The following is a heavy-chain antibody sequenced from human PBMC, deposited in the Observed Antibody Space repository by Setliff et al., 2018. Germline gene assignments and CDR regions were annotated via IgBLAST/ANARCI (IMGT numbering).Heavy chain of an antibody. D-gene: IGHD3-22*01. Sequence: ASVKVSCKASGYTFTNYDINWVRQATGQGLEWMGWISAYNGNTNYAQKFQGRVTITADESTSTAYMELSSLRSEDTAVYFCARDGGGDSTMIDFPNPLQPLPWG. CDR2: ISAYNGNT. CDR1: GYTFTNYD. J-gene: IGHJ5*02. V-gene: IGHV1-18*01. CDR3: ARDGGGDSTMIDFPNPLQPLP.